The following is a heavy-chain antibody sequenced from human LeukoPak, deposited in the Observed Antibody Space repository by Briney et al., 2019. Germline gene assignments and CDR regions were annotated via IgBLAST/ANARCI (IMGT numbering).Heavy chain of an antibody. D-gene: IGHD4-17*01. Sequence: GGSLRLSCAASGFTFSSYAMHWVRQAPGKGLEWVAVISYDGSNKYYADSVKGRFTISRDNSKNTLYLQMNSLRAEDTAVYYCARDDYGDEGADYWGQGTLVTVSS. V-gene: IGHV3-30-3*01. CDR1: GFTFSSYA. CDR3: ARDDYGDEGADY. CDR2: ISYDGSNK. J-gene: IGHJ4*02.